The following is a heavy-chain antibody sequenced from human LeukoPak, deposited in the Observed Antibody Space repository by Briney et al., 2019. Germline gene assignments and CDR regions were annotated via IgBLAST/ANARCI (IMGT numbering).Heavy chain of an antibody. J-gene: IGHJ4*02. Sequence: SETLSLTCIVSDSSISSSSYYWGWIRQPPGKGLEWVGSIHYSGSTYYNPSLKSRVTISVDTSKNQFSLKLSSVTAADTAVYYCASTYYYDSSGYYYPFDYWGQGTLVTVSS. CDR3: ASTYYYDSSGYYYPFDY. V-gene: IGHV4-39*07. CDR1: DSSISSSSYY. D-gene: IGHD3-22*01. CDR2: IHYSGST.